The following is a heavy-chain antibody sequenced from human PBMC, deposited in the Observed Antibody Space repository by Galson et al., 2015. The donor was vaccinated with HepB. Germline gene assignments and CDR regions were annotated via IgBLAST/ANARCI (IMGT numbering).Heavy chain of an antibody. D-gene: IGHD2-15*01. Sequence: SLRLSCAVPGFRFRSYTMHWVRQAPGKGLEWMSSISYNGDPQNYVDSVKGRFTTSRDNSKSTLYLQMNGLRPEDTAVYYCAREDRNAYDFFDYWGQGTLVSVSP. J-gene: IGHJ4*02. CDR1: GFRFRSYT. V-gene: IGHV3-30*04. CDR3: AREDRNAYDFFDY. CDR2: ISYNGDPQ.